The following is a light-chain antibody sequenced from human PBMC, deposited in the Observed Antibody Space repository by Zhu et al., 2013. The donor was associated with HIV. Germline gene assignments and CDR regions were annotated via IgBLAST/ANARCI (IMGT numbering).Light chain of an antibody. Sequence: DIVITQSPLSLLVTLGQPASISCRSSRSLVHSNGNTYLNWLQQRPGQSPRRLIYKVSNRDSGIPARFSGSGSGTEFTLTISSLQSEDFAIYYCQQYKNWPPWTFGQGTKVEIK. CDR3: QQYKNWPPWT. J-gene: IGKJ1*01. V-gene: IGKV2-30*02. CDR2: KVS. CDR1: RSLVHSNGNTY.